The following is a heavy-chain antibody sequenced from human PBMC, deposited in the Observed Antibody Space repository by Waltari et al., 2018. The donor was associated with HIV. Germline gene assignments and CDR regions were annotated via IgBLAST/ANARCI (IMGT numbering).Heavy chain of an antibody. Sequence: QVHLVESGGGVVQPWRSLRLSCTGSRFTFSNYAMLWVRQAPGKGLECVAVISYHGAYIYYADSVKGRFTISRDNSRNTLSLQMDSLRTEDTAIYYCAAGTYDEFFYFQMDVWGQGTTVTVSS. CDR1: RFTFSNYA. CDR3: AAGTYDEFFYFQMDV. J-gene: IGHJ6*02. D-gene: IGHD3-16*01. V-gene: IGHV3-30-3*01. CDR2: ISYHGAYI.